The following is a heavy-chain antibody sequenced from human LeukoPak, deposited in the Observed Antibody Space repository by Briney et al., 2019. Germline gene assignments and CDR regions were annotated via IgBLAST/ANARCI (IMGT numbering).Heavy chain of an antibody. Sequence: GGSLRLSCAASGFTLSSFGMNWVRQAPGKGLEWVSYIGTTTSTIYYADSVKGRFTISRDNAKNSLYLQMNSLRAEDTAVYYCARDGGYCRGTTCYAYYFDSWGQGTLVTVSS. CDR2: IGTTTSTI. J-gene: IGHJ4*02. CDR1: GFTLSSFG. V-gene: IGHV3-48*04. D-gene: IGHD2-2*01. CDR3: ARDGGYCRGTTCYAYYFDS.